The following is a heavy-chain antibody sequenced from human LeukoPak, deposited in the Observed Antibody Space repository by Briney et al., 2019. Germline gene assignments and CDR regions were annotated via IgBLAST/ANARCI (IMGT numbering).Heavy chain of an antibody. J-gene: IGHJ5*02. V-gene: IGHV1-24*01. CDR2: FDPEDGET. Sequence: ASVKVSCKVSGYTLTELSMHWVRQAPGKGLEWMGGFDPEDGETIYAQKFQGRVTMTEDTSTDTAYMELSSLRSEDTAVYYCATGPCGGDCYSSWFDPWGQGTLVTVSS. CDR1: GYTLTELS. D-gene: IGHD2-21*01. CDR3: ATGPCGGDCYSSWFDP.